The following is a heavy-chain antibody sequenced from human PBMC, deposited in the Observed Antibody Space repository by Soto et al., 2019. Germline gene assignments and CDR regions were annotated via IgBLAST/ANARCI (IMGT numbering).Heavy chain of an antibody. V-gene: IGHV4-34*01. CDR1: GGSFSGYY. CDR2: INHSGST. D-gene: IGHD2-8*02. CDR3: ARDKITGLFDY. Sequence: QVQLQQWGAGRLKPSETLSLTCAVYGGSFSGYYWTWIRQPPGTGLEWIGEINHSGSTNYNPSLKSRVTISVDTSKNQFSLKLTSVTAADTAVYYRARDKITGLFDYWGQGTLVTVSS. J-gene: IGHJ4*02.